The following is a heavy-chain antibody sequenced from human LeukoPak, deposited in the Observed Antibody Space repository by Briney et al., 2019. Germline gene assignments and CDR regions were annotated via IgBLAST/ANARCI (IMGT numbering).Heavy chain of an antibody. CDR2: IYYSGTT. CDR1: GGSISSSSYH. Sequence: NTSETLSLTCAVYGGSISSSSYHWGWTRQPPGKGLEWIGSIYYSGTTYSNPSLNSRVTISRDTSKNQFSLQLHSVTAADTAVYYCVRHDGRGGATMGAWDCWGQGSLVTVSS. V-gene: IGHV4-39*01. D-gene: IGHD4/OR15-4a*01. J-gene: IGHJ4*02. CDR3: VRHDGRGGATMGAWDC.